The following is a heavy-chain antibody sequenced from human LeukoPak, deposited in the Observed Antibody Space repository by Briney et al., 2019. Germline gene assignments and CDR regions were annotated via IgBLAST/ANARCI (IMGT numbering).Heavy chain of an antibody. CDR1: GFTFSSYA. CDR2: ISGSGGST. D-gene: IGHD3-22*01. V-gene: IGHV3-23*01. CDR3: AKDDYYDSSGYYPNFDY. J-gene: IGHJ4*02. Sequence: GGSLRLSCAASGFTFSSYAMSWVRQDPGKGLEWVSVISGSGGSTYYADSVKGRFTISRDNSKNTLYLQMNSLRAEDTAVYYCAKDDYYDSSGYYPNFDYWGQGTLVTVSS.